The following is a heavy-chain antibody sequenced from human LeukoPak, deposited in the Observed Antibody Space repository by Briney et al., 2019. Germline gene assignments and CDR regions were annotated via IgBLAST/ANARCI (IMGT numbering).Heavy chain of an antibody. CDR3: AREVVVVRGAAFDI. Sequence: GSVKVSCKASGYTFTSYYMHWVRQAPGQGLEWMGLINPSGGSTSYAQKFQGRVTMTRDKSTSTLYMELNSLRSEDTAVYYCAREVVVVRGAAFDIWGQGTMVTVSS. J-gene: IGHJ3*02. D-gene: IGHD3-22*01. V-gene: IGHV1-46*01. CDR1: GYTFTSYY. CDR2: INPSGGST.